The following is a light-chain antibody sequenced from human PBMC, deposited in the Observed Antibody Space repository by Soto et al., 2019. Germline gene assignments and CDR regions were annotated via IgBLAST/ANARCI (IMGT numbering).Light chain of an antibody. CDR1: QSASSE. V-gene: IGKV3-15*01. CDR2: DAS. J-gene: IGKJ5*01. Sequence: EIVMTQSPATLSVSPGDRATLSCWASQSASSELAWYQQKPGQAPRLLIYDASTRATGIPASFSGSGSGTEFTLTISSLQSEDFAVYYCQQYYDWPITFGQGTRLEVK. CDR3: QQYYDWPIT.